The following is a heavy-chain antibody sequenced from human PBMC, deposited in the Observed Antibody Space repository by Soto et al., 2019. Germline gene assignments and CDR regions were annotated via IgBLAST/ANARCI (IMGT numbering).Heavy chain of an antibody. CDR1: GYPISSGYY. J-gene: IGHJ4*02. CDR3: ARNSYYDFWSGYQRGFGL. Sequence: PSETLSLTCAVSGYPISSGYYWGWIRQSPGKGLEWIGSLYHSGSTYYNPSFKSRVTISVDSSKNQFSLRLTSVTAADTAVYYCARNSYYDFWSGYQRGFGLWGQGTLVTVSS. V-gene: IGHV4-38-2*01. CDR2: LYHSGST. D-gene: IGHD3-3*01.